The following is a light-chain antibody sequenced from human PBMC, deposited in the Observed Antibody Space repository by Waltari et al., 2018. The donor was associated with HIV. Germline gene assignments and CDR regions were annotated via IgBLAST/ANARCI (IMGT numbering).Light chain of an antibody. CDR2: GSS. J-gene: IGKJ4*01. CDR3: QQTFAMPLS. V-gene: IGKV1-39*01. CDR1: VFVNLY. Sequence: DVQLTQSPSFLSASVGDSVTITCRTSVFVNLYLNWYQQRPGEAPKLLIDGSSILQSGVPSRFSGRGSGTNFVLTISGLRPEDSATYYCQQTFAMPLSFGAGTKVEI.